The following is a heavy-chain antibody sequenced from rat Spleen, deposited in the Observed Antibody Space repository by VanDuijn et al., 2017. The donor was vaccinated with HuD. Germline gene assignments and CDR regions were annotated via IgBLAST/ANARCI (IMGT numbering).Heavy chain of an antibody. J-gene: IGHJ2*01. V-gene: IGHV5-17*01. CDR2: IFYDGGST. D-gene: IGHD4-3*01. CDR1: GFTFSDYA. Sequence: EVQLVESGGGLVQPGNSLKLSCAASGFTFSDYAMAWVRQSPTRGLEWVATIFYDGGSTYYRDSVKGRFTISRDNAKSTLSLQMDSLRSEDTATYYCARHNSGYFDYWGQGVMVTVSS. CDR3: ARHNSGYFDY.